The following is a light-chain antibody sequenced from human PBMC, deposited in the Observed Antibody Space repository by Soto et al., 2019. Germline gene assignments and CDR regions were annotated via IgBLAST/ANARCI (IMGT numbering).Light chain of an antibody. CDR2: KAS. CDR1: QSISSW. J-gene: IGKJ4*01. CDR3: QQYIIFSRS. V-gene: IGKV1-5*03. Sequence: DIQMTQSPSTLSASVGDRVTITCRASQSISSWLAWYQQKPGKAPKLLIYKASSLESGVPSRFSGSGSGTEFTLTISSLQPDDFATYYCQQYIIFSRSFGGGTKVEIK.